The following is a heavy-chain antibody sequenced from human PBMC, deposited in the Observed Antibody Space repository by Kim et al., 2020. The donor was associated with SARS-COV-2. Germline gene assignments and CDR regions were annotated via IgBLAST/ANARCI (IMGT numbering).Heavy chain of an antibody. J-gene: IGHJ1*01. CDR2: INGDSNAL. Sequence: GGSLRLSCAGSRFIFSDHSMRWVRQAPGRGLEWVADINGDSNALTYADSVKGRFTISRDNAKTSLYLQMDSLRDEDTAIYYCARVLGRVGDAMGNELWG. D-gene: IGHD2-8*02. CDR1: RFIFSDHS. V-gene: IGHV3-7*01. CDR3: ARVLGRVGDAMGNEL.